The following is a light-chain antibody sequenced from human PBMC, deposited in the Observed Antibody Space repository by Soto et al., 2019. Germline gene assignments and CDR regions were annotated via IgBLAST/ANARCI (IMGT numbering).Light chain of an antibody. CDR2: HAS. V-gene: IGKV1-5*01. CDR3: QQYNTYQT. J-gene: IGKJ2*01. Sequence: DILMTQSPSTLSASVGDRVTITCRASQSINNCLAWYQQKPGKAPKLLIYHASTLEDGVSSRFTGSASGTEFTLTISSLQPADFATYYCQQYNTYQTFCQGTKLEI. CDR1: QSINNC.